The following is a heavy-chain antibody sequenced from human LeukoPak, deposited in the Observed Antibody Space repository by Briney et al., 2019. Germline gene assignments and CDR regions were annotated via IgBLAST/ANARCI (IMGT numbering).Heavy chain of an antibody. J-gene: IGHJ4*02. D-gene: IGHD1-1*01. CDR3: ARSRKTSVDY. CDR2: IYYSGST. Sequence: SETLSPTCTVSGGSISSYYWSWIRQPPGKGLEWIGYIYYSGSTNYNPSLKSRVTISVDTSKNQFSLKLSSVTAAATAVYYCARSRKTSVDYWGQGTLVTVSS. V-gene: IGHV4-59*01. CDR1: GGSISSYY.